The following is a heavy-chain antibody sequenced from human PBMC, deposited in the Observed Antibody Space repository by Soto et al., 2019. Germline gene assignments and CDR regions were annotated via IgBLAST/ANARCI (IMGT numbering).Heavy chain of an antibody. V-gene: IGHV3-49*03. CDR3: TRDRGIVVVVAAPSPQFDFDY. Sequence: GGSLRLSCTGSGFTFGDYAMSWFRQAPGKGLEWVGFIRSKAYGGTTEYAASVKGRFTISRDDSKSIAYLHMNSLKTEDTAVYYCTRDRGIVVVVAAPSPQFDFDYWGQGTLVTVSS. CDR1: GFTFGDYA. D-gene: IGHD2-15*01. J-gene: IGHJ4*02. CDR2: IRSKAYGGTT.